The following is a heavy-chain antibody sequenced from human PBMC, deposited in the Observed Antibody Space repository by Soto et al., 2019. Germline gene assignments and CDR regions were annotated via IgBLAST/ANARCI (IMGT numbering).Heavy chain of an antibody. V-gene: IGHV4-34*01. Sequence: QVRLQQWGAGLLKPSETLSLTCAVYGGSLSAFYWTWIRQAPGKGLEWIGEINQSGSPTYNPSLKSRLTISVDTSQNQFSLNLQYGTAADTAVYYCARLAATGLYWGQGTLVTVSS. CDR1: GGSLSAFY. D-gene: IGHD6-13*01. J-gene: IGHJ4*02. CDR3: ARLAATGLY. CDR2: INQSGSP.